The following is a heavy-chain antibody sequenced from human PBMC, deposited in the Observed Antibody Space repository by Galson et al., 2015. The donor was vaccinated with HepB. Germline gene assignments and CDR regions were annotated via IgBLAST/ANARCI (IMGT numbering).Heavy chain of an antibody. CDR3: ARVGGSAAAGPDPRGAFDY. V-gene: IGHV1-2*04. CDR1: GYTFTGYY. CDR2: INPNSGGT. J-gene: IGHJ4*02. D-gene: IGHD6-13*01. Sequence: SVKVSCKASGYTFTGYYMHWVRQAPGQGLEWMGWINPNSGGTNYAQRFQGWVTMTRDTSISTAYMELSRLRSDDTAVYYCARVGGSAAAGPDPRGAFDYWGQGTLVTVSS.